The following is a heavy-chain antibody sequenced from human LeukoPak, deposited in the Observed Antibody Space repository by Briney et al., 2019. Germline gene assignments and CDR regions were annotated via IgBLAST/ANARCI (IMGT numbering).Heavy chain of an antibody. J-gene: IGHJ3*02. D-gene: IGHD6-6*01. V-gene: IGHV4-59*12. Sequence: SETLSLTCTVSGGSISSYYWSWIRQPPGKGLEWIGYIYYGGSTNYNPSLKSRVTISVDTSKNQFSLKLSSVTAADTAVYYCARDFGSSVLDIWGQGTMVTVSS. CDR1: GGSISSYY. CDR2: IYYGGST. CDR3: ARDFGSSVLDI.